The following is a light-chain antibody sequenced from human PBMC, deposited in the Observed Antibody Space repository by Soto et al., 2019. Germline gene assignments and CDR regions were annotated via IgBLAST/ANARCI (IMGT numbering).Light chain of an antibody. CDR2: DAS. CDR3: QQRSNWIT. J-gene: IGKJ5*01. Sequence: EMVLTQSPATLSLSPGGRATLSCRASQSVSSYLAWYQQKPGQAPRLLIYDASNRATGIPARFSGSGSGTDFTLTISSLEPEDFAVYYCQQRSNWITFGQGTRLE. CDR1: QSVSSY. V-gene: IGKV3-11*01.